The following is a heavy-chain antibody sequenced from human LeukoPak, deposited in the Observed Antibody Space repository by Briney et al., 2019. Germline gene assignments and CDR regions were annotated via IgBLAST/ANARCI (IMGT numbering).Heavy chain of an antibody. V-gene: IGHV4-34*01. D-gene: IGHD4-17*01. CDR1: GGSFSGYY. CDR2: INHSGST. CDR3: ACSPETTANWFDP. J-gene: IGHJ5*02. Sequence: PSETLSLTCAVYGGSFSGYYWSWIRQPPGKGLEWIGEINHSGSTNYNPSLKSRVTISVDTSKNQFSLKLSSVTAADTAVYYCACSPETTANWFDPWGLGTLVTVSS.